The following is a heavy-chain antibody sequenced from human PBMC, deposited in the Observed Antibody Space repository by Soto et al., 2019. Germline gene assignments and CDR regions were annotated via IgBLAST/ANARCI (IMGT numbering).Heavy chain of an antibody. Sequence: LSLTCTVSGGSISSYYWSWIRQPPGKGLEWIGYIYYSGSTNYNPSLKSRVTISVDTSKNQFSLKLSSVTAADTAVYYCAGAGITMVQMDFWGKGTTVTVSS. J-gene: IGHJ6*04. CDR1: GGSISSYY. D-gene: IGHD3-10*01. V-gene: IGHV4-59*01. CDR2: IYYSGST. CDR3: AGAGITMVQMDF.